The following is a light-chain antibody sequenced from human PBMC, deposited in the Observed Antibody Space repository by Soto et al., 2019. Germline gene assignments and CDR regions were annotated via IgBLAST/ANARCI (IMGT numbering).Light chain of an antibody. V-gene: IGKV3-20*01. Sequence: EIVLTQSPGTLSLSPGERGTLSCRASQSVSSSYLAWYQQKPGQAPRLLIYGASNRATGIPDRFIGSGSGTDFTLTISRLEPEDFAVYYCQQYNTSPWTFGQGTKVEIK. CDR2: GAS. J-gene: IGKJ1*01. CDR3: QQYNTSPWT. CDR1: QSVSSSY.